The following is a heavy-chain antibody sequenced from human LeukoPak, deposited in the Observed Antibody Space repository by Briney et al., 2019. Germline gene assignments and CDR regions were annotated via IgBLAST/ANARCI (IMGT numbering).Heavy chain of an antibody. CDR3: TRDYLWWRHGGAPFDY. Sequence: PGGSLRLSCTASGFTFGDYAMSWFRQAPGKGLEWVGFIRSKAYGGTTEYAASVKGRFAISRDDSKSIAYLQMNSLKTEDTAVYYCTRDYLWWRHGGAPFDYWGQGTLVTVSS. J-gene: IGHJ4*02. CDR1: GFTFGDYA. CDR2: IRSKAYGGTT. D-gene: IGHD2-21*01. V-gene: IGHV3-49*03.